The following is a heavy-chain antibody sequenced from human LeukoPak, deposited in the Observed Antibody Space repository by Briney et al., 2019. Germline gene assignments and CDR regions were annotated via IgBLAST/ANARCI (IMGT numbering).Heavy chain of an antibody. Sequence: SETLSLTCAVYGGSFSEYYWSWIRQSPGKGLEWIGEINQSGSTTYNPSLESRVTISVDTSEKQFSLRLTSVTAADTAVYYCARVGRRGGPLDYNVQHYYGMDVWGQGTTVTVSS. CDR3: ARVGRRGGPLDYNVQHYYGMDV. J-gene: IGHJ6*02. V-gene: IGHV4-34*01. CDR1: GGSFSEYY. CDR2: INQSGST. D-gene: IGHD3-10*01.